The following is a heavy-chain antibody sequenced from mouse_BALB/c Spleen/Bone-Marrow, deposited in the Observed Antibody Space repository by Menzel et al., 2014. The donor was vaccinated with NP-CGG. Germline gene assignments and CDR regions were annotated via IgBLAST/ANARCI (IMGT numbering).Heavy chain of an antibody. Sequence: QVQLKQFGPELVKPGALVKISCKASGFTFRSYDINWVKQRPGQGLEWIGWIYPGDGSTKYNEKFKGKATLTADKSSSTAYMQLSSLTSDNSAVYFCARSGDSSGYGFAYWGQGTLVTVSA. CDR3: ARSGDSSGYGFAY. D-gene: IGHD3-2*01. CDR1: GFTFRSYD. V-gene: IGHV1S56*01. CDR2: IYPGDGST. J-gene: IGHJ3*01.